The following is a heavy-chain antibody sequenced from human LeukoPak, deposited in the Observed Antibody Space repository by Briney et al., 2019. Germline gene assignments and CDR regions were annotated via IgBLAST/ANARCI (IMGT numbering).Heavy chain of an antibody. Sequence: SETLSLTCTVSGGSISSYYWSWIRQPPGKGLEWFGHIYYSGSTNYNPSLKSRVTISVDTSKNQFSLKLSSVTAADTAVYYCASEMATKDAFDIWGQGTMVTVSS. CDR3: ASEMATKDAFDI. D-gene: IGHD5-24*01. V-gene: IGHV4-59*01. CDR1: GGSISSYY. J-gene: IGHJ3*02. CDR2: IYYSGST.